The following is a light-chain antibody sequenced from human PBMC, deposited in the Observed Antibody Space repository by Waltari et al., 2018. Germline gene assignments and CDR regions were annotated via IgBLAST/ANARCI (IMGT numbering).Light chain of an antibody. CDR2: GAS. CDR1: QTIATY. CDR3: QQSYDTVLT. Sequence: DIQMTQSPSSLSASVGDRVTITCRASQTIATYLNWYQQKPGKAPNLLISGASDLQSGVPSRFSGGGSGTDFSITISSLQPEDFATYYCQQSYDTVLTFGGGTRVEIK. J-gene: IGKJ4*01. V-gene: IGKV1-39*01.